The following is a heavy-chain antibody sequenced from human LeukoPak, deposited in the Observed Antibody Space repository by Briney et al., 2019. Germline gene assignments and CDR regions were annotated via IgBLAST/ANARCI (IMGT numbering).Heavy chain of an antibody. Sequence: PGGSLRLACAASAFTFSSYWMRWVRHAPGKGLVWVSRINRDGRTTNYADSVKGRFTISRDNAKNTLYLQLNTLRAEDTAVYYCARESSGSVDYWGQGTLVTVPS. V-gene: IGHV3-74*01. J-gene: IGHJ4*02. CDR2: INRDGRTT. CDR3: ARESSGSVDY. CDR1: AFTFSSYW. D-gene: IGHD3-22*01.